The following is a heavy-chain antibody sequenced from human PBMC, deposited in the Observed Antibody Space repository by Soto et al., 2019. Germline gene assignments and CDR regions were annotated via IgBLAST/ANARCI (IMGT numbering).Heavy chain of an antibody. CDR1: GGTFSSYA. V-gene: IGHV1-69*13. CDR2: IIPIFGTA. J-gene: IGHJ6*02. Sequence: EASVKVSCKASGGTFSSYAISWVRQAPGQGLEWMGGIIPIFGTANYAQKFQGRVTITADESTSTAYMELSSLRSEDTAVYYCAREGGVTIFGVVTSGNGMDVWGQGTTVTV. CDR3: AREGGVTIFGVVTSGNGMDV. D-gene: IGHD3-3*01.